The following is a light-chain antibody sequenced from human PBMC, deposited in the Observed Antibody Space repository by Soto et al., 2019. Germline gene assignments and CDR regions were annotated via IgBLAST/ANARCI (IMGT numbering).Light chain of an antibody. Sequence: QSALTQPPSASGSPGQSVTISCTGSSSDVGGYNYVSWYQQHPGKAPKLMIYEVSKRPSGVPDRLPGSKSVNTASLTGSGLQYEDEAYYYCCSYGGGNPVVFVVGTQLTVL. CDR2: EVS. CDR3: CSYGGGNPVV. V-gene: IGLV2-8*01. J-gene: IGLJ2*01. CDR1: SSDVGGYNY.